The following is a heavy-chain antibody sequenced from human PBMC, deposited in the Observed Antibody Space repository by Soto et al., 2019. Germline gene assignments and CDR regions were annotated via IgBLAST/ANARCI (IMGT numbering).Heavy chain of an antibody. J-gene: IGHJ4*02. CDR2: INAGNGNT. Sequence: ASVKVSCKASGYSFTSYAMHWVRQAPGQRLEWMGWINAGNGNTKYSQKFQGRVTITRDTSASTAYMELSSLRSEDTAVYYCARSIVVVAALDYWGQGTLVTVSS. D-gene: IGHD2-21*02. CDR3: ARSIVVVAALDY. CDR1: GYSFTSYA. V-gene: IGHV1-3*01.